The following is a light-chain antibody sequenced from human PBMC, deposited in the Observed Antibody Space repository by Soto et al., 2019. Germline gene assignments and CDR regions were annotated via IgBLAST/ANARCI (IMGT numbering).Light chain of an antibody. CDR3: QQYHNWPPWT. Sequence: EIVMTQSPAILSVSPGERATLSCRASQSVSSNLAWYQHKPGQAPRLLIYETSTRATGIPARFSGSGSGTEFTLTISSLQSEDYAVYYCQQYHNWPPWTFGRGTKVEIK. V-gene: IGKV3-15*01. CDR1: QSVSSN. CDR2: ETS. J-gene: IGKJ1*01.